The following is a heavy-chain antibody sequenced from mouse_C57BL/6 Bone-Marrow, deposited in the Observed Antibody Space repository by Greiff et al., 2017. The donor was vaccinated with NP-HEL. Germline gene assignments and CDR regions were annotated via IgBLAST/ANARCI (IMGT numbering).Heavy chain of an antibody. CDR1: GYAFRSYW. J-gene: IGHJ2*01. V-gene: IGHV1-80*01. Sequence: QVQLQQSGAELVKPGASVTISCKASGYAFRSYWMNWVKQRPGKGLEWIGQLFPGVGDPNYNGLFKGQATMTADKSSSTAYMQLSSLTSEDSAVYFCTKNRNYFDYWCRGTTPTVTS. CDR2: LFPGVGDP. CDR3: TKNRNYFDY.